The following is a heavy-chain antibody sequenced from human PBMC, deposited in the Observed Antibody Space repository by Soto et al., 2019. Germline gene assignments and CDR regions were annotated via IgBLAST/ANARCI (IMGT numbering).Heavy chain of an antibody. CDR3: ARSATTMVRGVIKPLDY. V-gene: IGHV3-72*01. J-gene: IGHJ4*02. Sequence: GGSLSLSCAASGFTFSDHYMDWVRQAPGKGLEWVGRTRNKANSYTTEYAASVKGRFTISRDDSKNSLYLQMNSLKTEDTAVYYCARSATTMVRGVIKPLDYWGQGTLVTVSS. D-gene: IGHD3-10*01. CDR1: GFTFSDHY. CDR2: TRNKANSYTT.